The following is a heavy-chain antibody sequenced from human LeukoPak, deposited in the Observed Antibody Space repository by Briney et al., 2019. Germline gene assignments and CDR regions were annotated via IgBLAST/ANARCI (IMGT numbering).Heavy chain of an antibody. J-gene: IGHJ4*02. CDR3: VKDHYCSSTSCYPDFDY. D-gene: IGHD2-2*01. Sequence: GGFLRLSCSASGFTFSSYAMHWVRQAPGKGLEYVSAISSNGGSTHYADSVKGRFTISRDNSKNTLYLQMSSLRAEDTAVYYCVKDHYCSSTSCYPDFDYWGQGTLVTVSS. V-gene: IGHV3-64D*06. CDR2: ISSNGGST. CDR1: GFTFSSYA.